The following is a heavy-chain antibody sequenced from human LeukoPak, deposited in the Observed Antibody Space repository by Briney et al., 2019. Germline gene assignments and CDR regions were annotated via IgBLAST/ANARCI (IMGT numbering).Heavy chain of an antibody. Sequence: TLSLTCTVSGGSISSGGYYWSWIRQHPGKGLEWIGYIYYSGSTNYNPSLKSRVTMSVDTTRKRFSLRLTSESAADTGVYYCARGGGGAKAFYFDYWGQGSLVTVSS. J-gene: IGHJ4*02. D-gene: IGHD1-26*01. CDR3: ARGGGGAKAFYFDY. CDR1: GGSISSGGYY. V-gene: IGHV4-30-4*08. CDR2: IYYSGST.